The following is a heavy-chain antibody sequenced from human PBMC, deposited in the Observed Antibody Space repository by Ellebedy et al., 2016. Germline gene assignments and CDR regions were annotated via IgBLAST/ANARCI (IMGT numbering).Heavy chain of an antibody. V-gene: IGHV4-30-4*01. J-gene: IGHJ6*02. Sequence: SETLSLXXTVSGGSISSGDYYWSWIRQPPGKGLEWIGYIYYSGSTYYNPSLKSRVTISVDTSKNQFSLKLSSVTAADTAVYYCARDGGIAAGGGDHYYYGMDVWGQGTTVTVSS. CDR1: GGSISSGDYY. CDR2: IYYSGST. CDR3: ARDGGIAAGGGDHYYYGMDV. D-gene: IGHD6-13*01.